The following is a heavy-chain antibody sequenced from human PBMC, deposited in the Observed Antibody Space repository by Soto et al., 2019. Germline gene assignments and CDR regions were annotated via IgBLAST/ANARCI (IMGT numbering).Heavy chain of an antibody. CDR2: VTWNSVAT. CDR3: VKEGGMKYFDF. Sequence: EVQLVESGGGLVQPGRSLRLSCTASGFIFDNHAMHWVRQAPGKGLEGVAGVTWNSVATGYADSVKGRFTVSRDNAKNSLYPQMNSLSSEDTAVYFCVKEGGMKYFDFWGRGTVVTVSS. CDR1: GFIFDNHA. V-gene: IGHV3-9*01. D-gene: IGHD3-16*01. J-gene: IGHJ2*01.